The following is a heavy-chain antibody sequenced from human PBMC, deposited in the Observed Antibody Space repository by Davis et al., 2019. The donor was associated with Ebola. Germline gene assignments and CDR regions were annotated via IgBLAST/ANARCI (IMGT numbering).Heavy chain of an antibody. J-gene: IGHJ3*02. CDR1: GNSFTSHW. Sequence: KVSCKDSGNSFTSHWIGWVRQMPGKGLEWMGLIYTGDSDTRYSPSFRGQVTISADKSFKTAFLQWSSPKASDTARYYCATLRRTITGMDDGFDIWGQGTMVTVSS. CDR3: ATLRRTITGMDDGFDI. D-gene: IGHD1-20*01. V-gene: IGHV5-51*01. CDR2: IYTGDSDT.